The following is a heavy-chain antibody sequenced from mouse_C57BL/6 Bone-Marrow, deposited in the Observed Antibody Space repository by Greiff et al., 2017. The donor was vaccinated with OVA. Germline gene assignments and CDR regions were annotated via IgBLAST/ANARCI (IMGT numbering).Heavy chain of an antibody. J-gene: IGHJ2*01. CDR2: IDPSDSET. D-gene: IGHD2-3*01. CDR1: GYTFTSYW. CDR3: AKGIYDGYYDDFDY. V-gene: IGHV1-52*01. Sequence: QVQLQQPGAELVRPGSSVKLSCKASGYTFTSYWMHWVKQRPIQGLEWIGNIDPSDSETHYNQKFKDKATLTVDKSSSTAYMQLSSLTSEDSAVYYCAKGIYDGYYDDFDYWGQGTTLTVSS.